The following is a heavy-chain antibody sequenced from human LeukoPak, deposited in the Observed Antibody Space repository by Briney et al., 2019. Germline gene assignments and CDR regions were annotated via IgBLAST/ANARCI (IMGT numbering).Heavy chain of an antibody. V-gene: IGHV4-61*01. D-gene: IGHD3-3*01. CDR2: IYYSGST. CDR3: ARNPYDFWSGPPDY. Sequence: PSETLSLTCTVSGGSISSSSYYWSWIRQPPGKGLEWIGYIYYSGSTNYNPSLKSRVTISVDTSKNQFSLKLSSVTAADTAVYYCARNPYDFWSGPPDYWGQGTLVTVSS. CDR1: GGSISSSSYY. J-gene: IGHJ4*02.